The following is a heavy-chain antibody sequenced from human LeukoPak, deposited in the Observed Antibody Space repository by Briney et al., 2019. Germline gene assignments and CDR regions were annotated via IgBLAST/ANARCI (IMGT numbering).Heavy chain of an antibody. CDR3: ARSRPIYGSGSYGMDV. Sequence: SETLSLTCTVSGGSISSYYWSWIRQPPGKGLEWIGYIYYSGSTNYNPSLKSRVTISVDTSKNQFSLKLSSVTAADTAVYYCARSRPIYGSGSYGMDVWAKGPRSPSP. CDR1: GGSISSYY. D-gene: IGHD3-10*01. CDR2: IYYSGST. J-gene: IGHJ6*02. V-gene: IGHV4-59*08.